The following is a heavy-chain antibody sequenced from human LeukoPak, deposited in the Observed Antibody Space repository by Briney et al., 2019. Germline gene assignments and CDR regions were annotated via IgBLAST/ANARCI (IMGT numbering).Heavy chain of an antibody. CDR3: AVGITILGVAASFDS. CDR2: IDHRGTA. J-gene: IGHJ4*02. V-gene: IGHV4-34*01. CDR1: GASYNAYY. Sequence: SETMSLTCAGYGASYNAYYWSWIRQPPGKGLAWIGDIDHRGTATYNPSLKSRLSISADASKNQFSLKLNSVTDADTAVYYCAVGITILGVAASFDSWGQGNLVIVSS. D-gene: IGHD3-3*01.